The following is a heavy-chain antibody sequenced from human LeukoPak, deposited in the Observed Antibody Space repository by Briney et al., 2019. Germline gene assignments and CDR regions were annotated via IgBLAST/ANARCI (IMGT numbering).Heavy chain of an antibody. CDR3: ARRHSYSSGRLDY. J-gene: IGHJ4*02. D-gene: IGHD6-19*01. CDR1: GDSISSSNCY. CDR2: IYFSGGT. V-gene: IGHV4-39*07. Sequence: SETLSLTCTVSGDSISSSNCYWGWIRQPPGKGLEWIGSIYFSGGTYYNASLKSRVTISVDTSKNQFSLKLSSVTAADTAVYYCARRHSYSSGRLDYWGQGTLVTVSS.